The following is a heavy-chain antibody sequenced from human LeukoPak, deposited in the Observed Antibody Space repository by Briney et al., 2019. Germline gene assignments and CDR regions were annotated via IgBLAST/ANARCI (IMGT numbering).Heavy chain of an antibody. CDR1: GYKFTDYW. CDR2: IYPDDSDT. CDR3: AKYYYDRSVGPFDY. V-gene: IGHV5-51*01. Sequence: GESLKISCKGSGYKFTDYWIGWVRQMPGKGLEWMGIIYPDDSDTRYSPSFQGQVTISADKSISTAYLQWSSLRASDTAMYYCAKYYYDRSVGPFDYWGQGTLVTVSS. J-gene: IGHJ4*02. D-gene: IGHD3-22*01.